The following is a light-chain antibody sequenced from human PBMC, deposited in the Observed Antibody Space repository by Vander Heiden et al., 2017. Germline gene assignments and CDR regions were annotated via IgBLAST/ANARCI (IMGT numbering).Light chain of an antibody. J-gene: IGKJ1*01. V-gene: IGKV3-20*01. CDR1: QSVSRPF. CDR2: GAS. Sequence: EIVLTQSPGTLSLSPGERATLSCRASQSVSRPFLAWYQPKPGQSPRLLIYGASNRATGIPDRFSGSGSGTDFTLTISRLEPEDFAVYYCQQYGDSRWTFGQGTKVEIK. CDR3: QQYGDSRWT.